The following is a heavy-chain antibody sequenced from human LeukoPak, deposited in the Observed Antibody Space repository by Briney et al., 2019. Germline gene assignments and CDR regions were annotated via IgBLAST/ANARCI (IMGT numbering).Heavy chain of an antibody. CDR2: ISGSGGNT. CDR3: AKGTEQQLVIYPDY. Sequence: PGGSLRLSCAASGFTCSSYAMSWVRQAPGKGLEWVSAISGSGGNTYYADSVKGRFTISRDNSKNTMYLQMNSLRAEDTAVYYCAKGTEQQLVIYPDYWGQGTLVTVSS. J-gene: IGHJ4*02. D-gene: IGHD6-13*01. CDR1: GFTCSSYA. V-gene: IGHV3-23*01.